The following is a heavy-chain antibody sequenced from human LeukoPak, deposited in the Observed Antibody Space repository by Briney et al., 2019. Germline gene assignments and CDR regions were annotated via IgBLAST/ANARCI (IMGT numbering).Heavy chain of an antibody. Sequence: GGSLRLSCAVSGFTFSSYNMNWVRQAPGKGLEWVSHISSSSRTIYYADSVKGRFTISRDNAKNSLYLQMNNLRDEDTAVYYCSREGVPGGFDICGRGTMVTVSS. D-gene: IGHD2-8*02. CDR1: GFTFSSYN. V-gene: IGHV3-48*02. CDR2: ISSSSRTI. J-gene: IGHJ3*02. CDR3: SREGVPGGFDI.